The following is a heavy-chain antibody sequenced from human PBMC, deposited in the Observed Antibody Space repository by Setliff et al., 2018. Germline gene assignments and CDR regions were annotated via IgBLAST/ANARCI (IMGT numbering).Heavy chain of an antibody. Sequence: PSETLSLTCTVSGGSVRSHYWSWFRHSPGKGLEWIGFIFYSGDTKSNPSLKSRVTVIVDTSKNQFSLRLSSVTAADTAVYYCARGGTFRYFDYWGQGTPVTVSS. CDR2: IFYSGDT. CDR1: GGSVRSHY. V-gene: IGHV4-59*02. CDR3: ARGGTFRYFDY. J-gene: IGHJ4*02. D-gene: IGHD5-12*01.